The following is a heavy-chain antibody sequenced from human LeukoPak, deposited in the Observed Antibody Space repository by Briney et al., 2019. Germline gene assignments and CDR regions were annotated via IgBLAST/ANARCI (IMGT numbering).Heavy chain of an antibody. Sequence: SETLSLTCAVYGGSFSGYYWSWIRQPPGKGLEWTGSIFQSGHTYYSPSLKSRVTISVDMSNNRFSLSLSAVTAADTAIYYCARDTRTAQGFDYWGQGILVTVSS. J-gene: IGHJ4*02. V-gene: IGHV4-34*12. CDR3: ARDTRTAQGFDY. CDR1: GGSFSGYY. D-gene: IGHD2-15*01. CDR2: IFQSGHT.